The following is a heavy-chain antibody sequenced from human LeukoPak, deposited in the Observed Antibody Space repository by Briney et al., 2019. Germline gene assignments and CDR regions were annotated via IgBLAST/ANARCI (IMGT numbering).Heavy chain of an antibody. CDR1: GYTFSSSD. J-gene: IGHJ3*02. CDR2: ISVYNGKT. D-gene: IGHD2/OR15-2a*01. CDR3: ARDRVRRSTTGGAFDI. Sequence: GASVKVSCKASGYTFSSSDINWVRQAPGQGLEWMGWISVYNGKTNYAQKLQGRVTMTTDTSTNTAYMELRSLRSDDTAMSYCARDRVRRSTTGGAFDIWGQGTMVTVPS. V-gene: IGHV1-18*01.